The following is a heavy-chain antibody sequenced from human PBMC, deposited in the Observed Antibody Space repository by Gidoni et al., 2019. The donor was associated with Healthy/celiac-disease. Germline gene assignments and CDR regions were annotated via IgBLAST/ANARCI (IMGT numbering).Heavy chain of an antibody. Sequence: QVQLVDSGGGVVQPGGSLRLSCAASGFTFSSSAIHWVRQDPGKGLEWVAVRSYDGSNKYDADYVKGRFTISRDNSKNTLYLQMNILRAEDTAVYYCARGPHCSGGSCYSYAFDIWGQGTMVTVSS. CDR3: ARGPHCSGGSCYSYAFDI. CDR1: GFTFSSSA. D-gene: IGHD2-15*01. V-gene: IGHV3-30-3*01. J-gene: IGHJ3*02. CDR2: RSYDGSNK.